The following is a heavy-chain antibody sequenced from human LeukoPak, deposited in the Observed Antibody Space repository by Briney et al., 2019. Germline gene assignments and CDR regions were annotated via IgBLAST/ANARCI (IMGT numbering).Heavy chain of an antibody. J-gene: IGHJ5*02. D-gene: IGHD1-1*01. Sequence: GGSLRLSCAASGFTFSTYAMSWVRQAPGKELEWVSTITRGGGDTYYADSVKGRFTISRDNSKNTLYLQMNSLRAEDTAVYYCARDRGGTTGTRRRGIYNWFDPWGQGTLVTVSS. CDR3: ARDRGGTTGTRRRGIYNWFDP. V-gene: IGHV3-23*01. CDR1: GFTFSTYA. CDR2: ITRGGGDT.